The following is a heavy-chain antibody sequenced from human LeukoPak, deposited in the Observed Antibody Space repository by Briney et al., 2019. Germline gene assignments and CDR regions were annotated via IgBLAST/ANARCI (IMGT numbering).Heavy chain of an antibody. J-gene: IGHJ4*02. CDR2: IYHSGST. CDR3: ASLMVRGVIISSFDY. Sequence: SGTLSLTCAVSGGSISSSNWWSWVRQPPGKGLEWIGEIYHSGSTNYNPSLKSRVTISVDKSMNQFSLKLSSVTAADTAVYYCASLMVRGVIISSFDYWGQGTLVTVSS. CDR1: GGSISSSNW. V-gene: IGHV4-4*02. D-gene: IGHD3-10*01.